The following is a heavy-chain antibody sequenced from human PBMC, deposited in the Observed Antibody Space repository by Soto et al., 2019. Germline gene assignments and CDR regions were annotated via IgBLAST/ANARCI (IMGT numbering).Heavy chain of an antibody. Sequence: QVQLQESGPGLVKPSQTLSLTCTLSGDPITSGGFYWTWICQHPAKGLEWIGYIYYTGVTYYSPSLKSRATISVDTSKNQFSLNLSSVTAADTAMYYCARDLRGRRSGRFDPWGQGTLVTVSS. D-gene: IGHD3-10*01. J-gene: IGHJ5*02. CDR2: IYYTGVT. V-gene: IGHV4-31*03. CDR3: ARDLRGRRSGRFDP. CDR1: GDPITSGGFY.